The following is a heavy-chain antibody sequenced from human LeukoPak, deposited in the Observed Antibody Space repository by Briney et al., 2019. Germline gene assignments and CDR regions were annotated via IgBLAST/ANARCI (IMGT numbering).Heavy chain of an antibody. Sequence: GRSLRLSCAASGFTFSSYGMQWVRLAPGMGPEWVSVISHDGTVRRYADSVKGRFTISRDSSTNRLYLQMDSLRTEDTAVYYCAKEGSQYASSWFDHWGQGTLVTVSS. CDR1: GFTFSSYG. CDR3: AKEGSQYASSWFDH. J-gene: IGHJ5*02. CDR2: ISHDGTVR. V-gene: IGHV3-30*18. D-gene: IGHD2-2*01.